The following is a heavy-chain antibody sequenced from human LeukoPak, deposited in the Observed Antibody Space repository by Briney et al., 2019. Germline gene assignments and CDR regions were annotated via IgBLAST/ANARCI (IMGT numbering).Heavy chain of an antibody. D-gene: IGHD3-10*02. V-gene: IGHV3-48*03. CDR3: EELGITMIGGV. Sequence: PGGSLRLSCAASGFTFSSYEMNWVRQAPGKGLEWVSYISSSGSTIYYADSVKGRFTISRGNAKNSLYLQMNSLRAEDTAVYYCEELGITMIGGVWGKGTTVTVSS. CDR2: ISSSGSTI. J-gene: IGHJ6*04. CDR1: GFTFSSYE.